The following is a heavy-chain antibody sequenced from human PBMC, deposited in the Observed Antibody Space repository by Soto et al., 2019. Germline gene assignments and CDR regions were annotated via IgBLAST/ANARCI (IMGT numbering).Heavy chain of an antibody. V-gene: IGHV4-39*01. CDR3: ARTYYDFWSGFYYHYYMDV. CDR2: IYYSGST. CDR1: GGSISSSSYY. Sequence: PSETLSLTCTVSGGSISSSSYYWGWIRQPPGKGLEWIGSIYYSGSTYYNPSLKSRVTISVDTSKNQFSLKLSSVTAADTAVYYCARTYYDFWSGFYYHYYMDVWGKGTTVTVSS. J-gene: IGHJ6*03. D-gene: IGHD3-3*01.